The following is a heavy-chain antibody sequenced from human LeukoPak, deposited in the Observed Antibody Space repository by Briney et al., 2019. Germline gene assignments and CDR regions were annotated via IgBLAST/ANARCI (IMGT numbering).Heavy chain of an antibody. Sequence: GGSLRLSCAASGFSFSHSAMNWVRQSPEKGLEWVAYIGTGGNLIVYADSVKGRFTISGDDAQNSVSLQMNTLRAEDTAMYYCAKDWVRGVIITGYFDYWGQGTLVTVSS. V-gene: IGHV3-48*01. CDR3: AKDWVRGVIITGYFDY. J-gene: IGHJ4*02. CDR2: IGTGGNLI. CDR1: GFSFSHSA. D-gene: IGHD3-10*01.